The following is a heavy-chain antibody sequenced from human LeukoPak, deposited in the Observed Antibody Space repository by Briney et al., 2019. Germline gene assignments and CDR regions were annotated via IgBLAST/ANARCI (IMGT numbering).Heavy chain of an antibody. CDR1: GYTFTSYG. D-gene: IGHD3-22*01. CDR2: ISAYNGNT. Sequence: ASVKVSCKASGYTFTSYGISWVRQAPGQGLEWMGWISAYNGNTNYAQKLQGRVTMTTDTSTSTAYMELRSLTSDDTPVHNFARGRVTYYYDSSGYYYCDYWGQGTLVTVSS. J-gene: IGHJ4*02. CDR3: ARGRVTYYYDSSGYYYCDY. V-gene: IGHV1-18*01.